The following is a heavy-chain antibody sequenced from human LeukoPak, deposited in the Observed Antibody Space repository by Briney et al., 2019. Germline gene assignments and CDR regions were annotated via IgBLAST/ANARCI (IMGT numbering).Heavy chain of an antibody. CDR3: AELGITMIGDV. J-gene: IGHJ6*04. CDR1: EFTFSSYE. V-gene: IGHV3-48*03. D-gene: IGHD3-10*02. CDR2: ISSSGSTI. Sequence: GGSLRLSCAASEFTFSSYEMNWVRQAPGKGLEWVSYISSSGSTIYYADSVKGRFTISRDNAKNSLYLQMNSLRAEDTAVYYCAELGITMIGDVWGKGTTVTISS.